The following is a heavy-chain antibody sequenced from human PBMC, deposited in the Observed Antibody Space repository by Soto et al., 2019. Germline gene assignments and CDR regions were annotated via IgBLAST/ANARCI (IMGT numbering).Heavy chain of an antibody. D-gene: IGHD6-19*01. Sequence: EALSLTCTVSGGSISSYYWSWIRQHPGKGLEWIGYIYYSGSTYYNPSLKSRVTISLDTSKNQFSLKLSSLRSEDTAVYYCTTEKISDSGLWRLRYYFDSWGQGTLVTVSS. CDR2: IYYSGST. CDR3: TTEKISDSGLWRLRYYFDS. J-gene: IGHJ4*02. CDR1: GGSISSYY. V-gene: IGHV4-59*01.